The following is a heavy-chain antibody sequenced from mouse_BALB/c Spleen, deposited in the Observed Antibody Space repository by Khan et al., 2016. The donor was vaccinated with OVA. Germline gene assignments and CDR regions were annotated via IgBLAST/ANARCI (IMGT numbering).Heavy chain of an antibody. CDR2: INPSNIYT. Sequence: QVQLKESGAELARPGASVKMSCKASGYTFTSYTIHWVKQRPGQGLEWIGYINPSNIYTNYNQKFRDKATLTAVNSSRTAYMQLSRLTSEGSAVYYGSRVGPYQGSYGGWFAYWGQGPLVTVSA. J-gene: IGHJ3*01. D-gene: IGHD1-1*02. CDR3: SRVGPYQGSYGGWFAY. V-gene: IGHV1-4*01. CDR1: GYTFTSYT.